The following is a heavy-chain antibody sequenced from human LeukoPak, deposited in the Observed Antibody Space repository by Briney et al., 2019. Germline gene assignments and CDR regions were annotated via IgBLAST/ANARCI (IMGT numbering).Heavy chain of an antibody. CDR2: INHSGST. CDR1: GGSFSGYY. CDR3: ARDLRNGPEQYYFDY. V-gene: IGHV4-34*01. Sequence: SETLSLTCAVYGGSFSGYYWSWIRQPPGKGLEWIGEINHSGSTNYNPSLKSRVTISVDTSKNQFSLKLSSVTAADTAVYYCARDLRNGPEQYYFDYWGQGTLVTVSS. D-gene: IGHD1-1*01. J-gene: IGHJ4*02.